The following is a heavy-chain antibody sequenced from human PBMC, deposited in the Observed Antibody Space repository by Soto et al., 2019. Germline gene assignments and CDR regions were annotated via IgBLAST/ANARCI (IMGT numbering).Heavy chain of an antibody. V-gene: IGHV1-18*01. CDR3: ARVQVPAAPRGNAFDI. J-gene: IGHJ3*02. CDR1: GYTFTSYG. D-gene: IGHD2-2*01. Sequence: ASVKVSCKASGYTFTSYGISWVRQAPGQGLEWMGWISAYNGNTNYAQKLQGRVTMTTDTSTSTAYMELRSLRSDDTAVYYCARVQVPAAPRGNAFDIWGQGTMVTVSS. CDR2: ISAYNGNT.